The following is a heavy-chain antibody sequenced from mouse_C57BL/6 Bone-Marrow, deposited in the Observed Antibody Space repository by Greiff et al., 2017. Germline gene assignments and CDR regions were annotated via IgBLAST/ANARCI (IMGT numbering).Heavy chain of an antibody. CDR2: IRNKANNHAT. J-gene: IGHJ4*01. CDR3: THGSSPYYAMDY. V-gene: IGHV6-6*01. CDR1: GFTFSDAW. Sequence: DVKLVESGGGLVQPGGSMKLSCAASGFTFSDAWMDWVRQSPEKGLEWVAEIRNKANNHATYYAESVKGRFTISRDDSKSSVYLQMNSLRAEDTGIYYCTHGSSPYYAMDYWGQGTSVTVSS. D-gene: IGHD1-1*01.